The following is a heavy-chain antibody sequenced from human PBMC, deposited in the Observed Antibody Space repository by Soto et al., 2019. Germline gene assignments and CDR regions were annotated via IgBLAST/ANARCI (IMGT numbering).Heavy chain of an antibody. CDR3: AKDGAPVAHYYYGMDV. CDR2: ISWDGGST. V-gene: IGHV3-43*01. CDR1: GFTFDDYT. Sequence: GGSLRLSCAASGFTFDDYTMHWVRQAPGKGLEWVSLISWDGGSTYYADSVKGRFTISRDNSKNSLYLQMNSLRTEDTALYYCAKDGAPVAHYYYGMDVWGQGTTVTVSS. J-gene: IGHJ6*02. D-gene: IGHD6-19*01.